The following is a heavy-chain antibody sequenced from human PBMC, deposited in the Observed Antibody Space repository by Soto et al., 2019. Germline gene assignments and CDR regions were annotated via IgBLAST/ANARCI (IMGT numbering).Heavy chain of an antibody. Sequence: GGSLRLSCAASGFTFSSYWMSWVRQAPGKGLERVANIKQDGSEKYYVDSVKGRFTISRDNAKNSLYLQMNSLRAEDTAVYYCARDLRTSDYYDSSGSSAWGQGTLVTGSS. V-gene: IGHV3-7*01. CDR1: GFTFSSYW. CDR2: IKQDGSEK. CDR3: ARDLRTSDYYDSSGSSA. D-gene: IGHD3-22*01. J-gene: IGHJ5*02.